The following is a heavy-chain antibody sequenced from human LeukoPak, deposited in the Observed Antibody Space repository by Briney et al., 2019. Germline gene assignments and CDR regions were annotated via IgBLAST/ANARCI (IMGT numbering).Heavy chain of an antibody. CDR1: GFTVSSNY. V-gene: IGHV3-66*01. Sequence: GGSLRLSCAASGFTVSSNYMSWVRQAPGKGLEWGSVIYSGGSTYYADSVKGRFTISRDNSKNTLYLQMNSLRAEDTAVYYCAKFGGYSYGFVGGVDYWGQGTLVTVSS. CDR3: AKFGGYSYGFVGGVDY. J-gene: IGHJ4*02. CDR2: IYSGGST. D-gene: IGHD5-18*01.